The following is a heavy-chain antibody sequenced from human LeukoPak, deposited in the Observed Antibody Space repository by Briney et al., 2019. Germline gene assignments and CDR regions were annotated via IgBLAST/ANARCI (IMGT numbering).Heavy chain of an antibody. V-gene: IGHV3-49*04. J-gene: IGHJ3*02. Sequence: GGSLRLSCTDSGFTFGDYAMSWVRQAPGKGLEWVGFIRSKAFGGTTEYAASVKGRFSISRDDSKSIAYLQMNSLKTEDTAVYYCTRDGGYSYGPIRAFDIWGQGTMVTVSS. CDR3: TRDGGYSYGPIRAFDI. CDR2: IRSKAFGGTT. CDR1: GFTFGDYA. D-gene: IGHD5-18*01.